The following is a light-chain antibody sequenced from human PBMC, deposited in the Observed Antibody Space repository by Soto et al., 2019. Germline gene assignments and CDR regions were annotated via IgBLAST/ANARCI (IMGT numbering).Light chain of an antibody. CDR3: QQNNRWPHIT. CDR1: QSLSNNY. Sequence: EILFTQSLGTLSLSPGERVTLSCRAIQSLSNNYLAWYQQKPGQAPRLLIYDTSSRATGIPDRISGSGSGTDFTLTISRLQSGDSAVYFCQQNNRWPHITFGQGTRLEIK. J-gene: IGKJ5*01. V-gene: IGKV3-20*01. CDR2: DTS.